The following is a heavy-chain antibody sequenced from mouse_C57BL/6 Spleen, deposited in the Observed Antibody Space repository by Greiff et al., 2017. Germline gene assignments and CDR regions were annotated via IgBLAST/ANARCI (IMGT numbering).Heavy chain of an antibody. CDR3: ARSGGYYYGSYFDY. J-gene: IGHJ2*01. CDR1: GYTFTSYW. V-gene: IGHV1-52*01. D-gene: IGHD1-1*01. Sequence: QVQLQQPGAELVRPGSSVKLSCKASGYTFTSYWMHWVKQRPIQGLEWIGNIDPSDSETHYNQKFKDKATLTVDKSSSTAYMQLSSLTSEDSAVYDCARSGGYYYGSYFDYWGQGTTLTVSS. CDR2: IDPSDSET.